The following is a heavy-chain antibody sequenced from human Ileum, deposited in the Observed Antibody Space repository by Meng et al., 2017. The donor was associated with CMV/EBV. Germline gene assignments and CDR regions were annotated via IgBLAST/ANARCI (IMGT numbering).Heavy chain of an antibody. CDR3: RGGVPAAENWFDP. CDR2: IYYSGST. CDR1: GGSISSSSYY. V-gene: IGHV4-39*07. D-gene: IGHD2-2*01. Sequence: ESLKISCTVSGGSISSSSYYWGWIRQPPGKGLEWIGSIYYSGSTYYNPSLKSRVTISVDTSKNQFSLKLSSVTAADTAVYYCRGGVPAAENWFDPWGQGTLVTVSS. J-gene: IGHJ5*02.